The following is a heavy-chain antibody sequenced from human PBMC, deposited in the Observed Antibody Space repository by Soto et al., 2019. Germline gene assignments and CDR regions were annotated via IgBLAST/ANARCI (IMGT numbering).Heavy chain of an antibody. CDR2: IYYSGST. J-gene: IGHJ4*02. Sequence: PSETLSLTCTVSGGSISSGGYYWSWIRQHPGKGLEWIGYIYYSGSTYYNPSLKSRVTISVDTSKNQFSLKLSSVTAADTAVYYCATARSGRVFRSGYFTEATPFDYWGQGTLVTAPQ. V-gene: IGHV4-31*03. CDR1: GGSISSGGYY. CDR3: ATARSGRVFRSGYFTEATPFDY. D-gene: IGHD3-3*01.